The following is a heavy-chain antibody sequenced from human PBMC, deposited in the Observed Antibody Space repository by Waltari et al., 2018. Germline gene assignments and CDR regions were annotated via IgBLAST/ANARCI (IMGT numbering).Heavy chain of an antibody. CDR2: IDHSGST. CDR1: GYSISSGSY. CDR3: ARLLNGAFDF. Sequence: QVQLQESGPGLEKPSETLSLTCAVSGYSISSGSYWGWIRQPPGKGLEWIGRIDHSGSTYYNPALKSRVTISVDTSKNQFSLKLSSVTAADTAVYYCARLLNGAFDFWGQGTMVTVSS. J-gene: IGHJ3*01. V-gene: IGHV4-38-2*01. D-gene: IGHD2-8*01.